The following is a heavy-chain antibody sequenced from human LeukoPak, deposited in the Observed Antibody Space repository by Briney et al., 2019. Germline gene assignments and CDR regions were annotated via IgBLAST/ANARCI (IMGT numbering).Heavy chain of an antibody. V-gene: IGHV1-2*06. CDR1: GYTFTGYY. D-gene: IGHD3-10*01. Sequence: ASVKVSCKASGYTFTGYYMHWVRHAPGQGLEWMGRINPNSGGTNNAQKFQGRVTMTRDTSISTAYMELSRLRSDDTAVYYWARDQPYYYGSGSSSDSDCWGQGTLVTVSS. J-gene: IGHJ4*02. CDR2: INPNSGGT. CDR3: ARDQPYYYGSGSSSDSDC.